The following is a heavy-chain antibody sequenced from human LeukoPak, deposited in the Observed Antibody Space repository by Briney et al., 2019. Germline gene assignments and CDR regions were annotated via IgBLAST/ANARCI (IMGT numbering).Heavy chain of an antibody. V-gene: IGHV3-30*02. CDR1: GFTFSSYG. J-gene: IGHJ5*02. D-gene: IGHD4-17*01. CDR2: IRYDGSNK. Sequence: GGSLRLSCAASGFTFSSYGMHWVRQAPGKGLEWVSFIRYDGSNKYYVDSVKGRFTISRDNSKNTLYLQMNSLRAEDTAVYYCAKPSYSTTVTTGFDPWGQGTLVTISS. CDR3: AKPSYSTTVTTGFDP.